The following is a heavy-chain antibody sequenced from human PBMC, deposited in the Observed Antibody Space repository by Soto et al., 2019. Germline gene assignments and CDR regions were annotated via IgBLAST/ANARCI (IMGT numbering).Heavy chain of an antibody. J-gene: IGHJ3*01. CDR3: ARGDRGAFDL. Sequence: EVQLVEFEGGLVQPGGSLRLSCAASGFTFSYYWMHWVRQAPGQGLVWVSRIHSDGSSTTYADSVKGRFTISRDNAKNTLYLQMSSLRAEDTAVYYCARGDRGAFDLWGQGTMVTVSS. V-gene: IGHV3-74*01. CDR1: GFTFSYYW. D-gene: IGHD2-21*02. CDR2: IHSDGSST.